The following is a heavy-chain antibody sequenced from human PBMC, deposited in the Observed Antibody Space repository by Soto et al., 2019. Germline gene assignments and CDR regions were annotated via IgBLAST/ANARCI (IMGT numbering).Heavy chain of an antibody. V-gene: IGHV3-23*01. Sequence: EVQVLESGGGLVQPGGSLRLSCAASGFTFSSYAMSWVRQAPGQGLEWVSAISGSGSNPYYADSLNGRFTISRDNSKNTLYLQMNSLRAEDTAIYYCAKTASMTILDGFDHWGQGTLVTVSS. J-gene: IGHJ4*02. D-gene: IGHD4-17*01. CDR3: AKTASMTILDGFDH. CDR1: GFTFSSYA. CDR2: ISGSGSNP.